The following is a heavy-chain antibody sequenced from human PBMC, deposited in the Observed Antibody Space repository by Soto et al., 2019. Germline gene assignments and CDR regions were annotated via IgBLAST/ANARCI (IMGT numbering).Heavy chain of an antibody. J-gene: IGHJ3*02. CDR2: TFYRSKWYN. CDR1: GDSVSSHSAS. Sequence: SQTLSLTCAISGDSVSSHSASWNLIRQSPSRGLEWLGRTFYRSKWYNDYAVSVKSRTTINPDTSKNQFSLQLHSVTPDDTAVYYCARRGRGAGDAFDIWGQGTMVTV. D-gene: IGHD3-16*01. V-gene: IGHV6-1*01. CDR3: ARRGRGAGDAFDI.